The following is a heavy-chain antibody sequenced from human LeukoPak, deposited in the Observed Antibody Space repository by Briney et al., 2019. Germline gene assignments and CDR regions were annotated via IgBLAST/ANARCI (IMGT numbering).Heavy chain of an antibody. D-gene: IGHD6-13*01. Sequence: ASVKVSCKASGYTFTSYGISWVRQAPGQGLEWMGWISAYNGNTKYAQNLQGRVTMTTDTSTNTAYMDLRSLRSDDTAVYYCARDLDSSSWYDYWGQGTLVTVSS. V-gene: IGHV1-18*01. CDR3: ARDLDSSSWYDY. CDR2: ISAYNGNT. J-gene: IGHJ4*02. CDR1: GYTFTSYG.